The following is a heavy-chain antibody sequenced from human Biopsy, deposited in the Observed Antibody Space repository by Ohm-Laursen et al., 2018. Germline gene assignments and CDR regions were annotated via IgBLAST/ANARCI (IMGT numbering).Heavy chain of an antibody. CDR1: GFTLNKHG. V-gene: IGHV3-33*01. CDR3: ARDPRDTALGIFDY. Sequence: SLRLSCAASGFTLNKHGMHWVRQAPGKGLEWVAVIWFDETNKHYADSVKGGFTISRDNSKNMLYLQMNTLRDADTAVYYCARDPRDTALGIFDYWGLGTLVTVSS. D-gene: IGHD5-18*01. J-gene: IGHJ4*02. CDR2: IWFDETNK.